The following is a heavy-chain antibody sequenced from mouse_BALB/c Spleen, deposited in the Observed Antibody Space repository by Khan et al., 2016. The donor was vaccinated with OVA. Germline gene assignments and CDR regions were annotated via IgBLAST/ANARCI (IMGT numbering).Heavy chain of an antibody. CDR3: ARSVTITTVVATDFDY. D-gene: IGHD1-1*01. V-gene: IGHV3-2*02. Sequence: EVQLQESGPGLVKPSQSLSLTCTVTGYSITSDYAWNWIRQFPGNKLEWMGYISYSGRTSYNPSLKSRISITRDTSKNQFFLQLHSVTTEDTATYVCARSVTITTVVATDFDYWGQGTTLTVSS. J-gene: IGHJ2*01. CDR1: GYSITSDYA. CDR2: ISYSGRT.